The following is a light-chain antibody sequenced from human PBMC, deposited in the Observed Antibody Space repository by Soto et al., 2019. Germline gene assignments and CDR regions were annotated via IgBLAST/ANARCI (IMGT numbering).Light chain of an antibody. J-gene: IGKJ1*01. V-gene: IGKV3-20*01. CDR3: QQYGSSPTWT. Sequence: EIGLTQSPGTRSLSPGERATLSCRASQSVSSSYLAWYQQKPGQAPRLLIYGASSRATGIPARFSGSGSGTDFTLTISRLEPEDFAVYYCQQYGSSPTWTFGQGTKVEIK. CDR2: GAS. CDR1: QSVSSSY.